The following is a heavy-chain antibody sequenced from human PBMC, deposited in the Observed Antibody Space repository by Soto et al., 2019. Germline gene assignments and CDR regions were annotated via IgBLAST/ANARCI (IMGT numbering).Heavy chain of an antibody. V-gene: IGHV5-10-1*01. CDR3: ARQIYDSDTGPNFQYYFDS. CDR1: GYSFASYW. CDR2: IDPSDSQT. Sequence: GESLKISCKGSGYSFASYWITWVRQKPGKGLEWMGRIDPSDSQTYYSPSFRGHVTISATKSITTVFLQWSSLRASDTAMYYCARQIYDSDTGPNFQYYFDSWGQGTPVTVSS. J-gene: IGHJ4*02. D-gene: IGHD3-22*01.